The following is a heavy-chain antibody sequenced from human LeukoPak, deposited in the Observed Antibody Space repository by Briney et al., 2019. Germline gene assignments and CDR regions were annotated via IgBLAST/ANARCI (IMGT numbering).Heavy chain of an antibody. V-gene: IGHV3-30*02. J-gene: IGHJ4*02. CDR1: GFTFSSYG. CDR3: AKDLSGPGIAAAGGY. D-gene: IGHD6-13*01. CDR2: IRYDGSNK. Sequence: GGSLRLSCAASGFTFSSYGMHWVRQAPGKGLEWVAFIRYDGSNKYYADSVKGRFTISRDNSKNTLYQQMNSLRAEDTAVYYCAKDLSGPGIAAAGGYWGQGTLVTVSS.